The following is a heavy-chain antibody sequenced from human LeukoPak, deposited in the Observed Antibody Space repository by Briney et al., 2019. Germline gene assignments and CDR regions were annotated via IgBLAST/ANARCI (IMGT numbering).Heavy chain of an antibody. D-gene: IGHD3-10*01. J-gene: IGHJ4*02. V-gene: IGHV1-18*01. CDR1: GYIFTSYG. Sequence: ASVKVSCKASGYIFTSYGITWVRQAPGQGLEWMGWISTYNGDTNYAQNLQGRVTMTTATSTSTAYMDLRSLRSDDTAVYYCARSRTHRLYSGSGSYPGAFDYWGQGTLVTVSS. CDR2: ISTYNGDT. CDR3: ARSRTHRLYSGSGSYPGAFDY.